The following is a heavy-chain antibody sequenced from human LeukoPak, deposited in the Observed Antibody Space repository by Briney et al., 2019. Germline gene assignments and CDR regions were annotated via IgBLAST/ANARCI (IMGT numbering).Heavy chain of an antibody. V-gene: IGHV3-73*01. CDR1: GFTFSGSA. J-gene: IGHJ5*02. CDR3: TSGYSSGWEADWLDP. D-gene: IGHD6-19*01. CDR2: IRSKVNSYAT. Sequence: PGGSLRLSCAASGFTFSGSAMHWVRQASGKGLEWVGRIRSKVNSYATAYAASVKGSFTISRDDSKNTAYLQMNSLKTEDTAVYYCTSGYSSGWEADWLDPWGQGTLVTVSS.